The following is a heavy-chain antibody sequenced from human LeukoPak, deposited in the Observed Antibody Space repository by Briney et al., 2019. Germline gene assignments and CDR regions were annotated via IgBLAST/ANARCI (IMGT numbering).Heavy chain of an antibody. Sequence: PGESLKTSCKASGYYFTSYWIAWVRQMPGKGLEWMGIIYAGDSDTRYSPSFQGQVTMSVDKSLSTAFLQWRSLKASDSAMYYCVRRGSGSNGDYDYWGQGTLVTVSS. D-gene: IGHD3-10*01. CDR3: VRRGSGSNGDYDY. V-gene: IGHV5-51*01. CDR1: GYYFTSYW. J-gene: IGHJ4*02. CDR2: IYAGDSDT.